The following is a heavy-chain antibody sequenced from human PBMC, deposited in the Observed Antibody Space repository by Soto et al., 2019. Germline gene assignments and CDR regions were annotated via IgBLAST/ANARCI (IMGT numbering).Heavy chain of an antibody. CDR3: ARAPRITRYYFDY. J-gene: IGHJ4*02. D-gene: IGHD3-10*01. V-gene: IGHV4-31*03. CDR2: IYYSGST. Sequence: KPSETLSLTCTVSGGSISSGGYYWSWIRQHPGKGLEWIGYIYYSGSTYYNPSLKSRVTISVDTSKNQFSLKLSSVTAADTAVYYCARAPRITRYYFDYWGQGTLVTVS. CDR1: GGSISSGGYY.